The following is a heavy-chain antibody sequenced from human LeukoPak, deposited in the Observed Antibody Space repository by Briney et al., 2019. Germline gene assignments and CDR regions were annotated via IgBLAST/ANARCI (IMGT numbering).Heavy chain of an antibody. J-gene: IGHJ4*02. CDR1: GFTFSNYG. Sequence: GRSLRLSCATSGFTFSNYGMHWVRQAPGKGLEWVAVIWYDGSKKYYADSVNGRFTISRDNSKNTLYLQMNSLRAEDTAVYYCAGSHSYAFDSWGQGTLVTVSS. V-gene: IGHV3-33*01. CDR3: AGSHSYAFDS. D-gene: IGHD2-21*01. CDR2: IWYDGSKK.